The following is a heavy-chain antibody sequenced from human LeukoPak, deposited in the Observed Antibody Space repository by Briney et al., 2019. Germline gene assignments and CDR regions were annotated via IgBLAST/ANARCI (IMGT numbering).Heavy chain of an antibody. Sequence: SETLSLTCSVSSGSISSHYWNWIRQTSGKGLDWIGYIHYSGSTNYNPSLKSRITISIDTSNNQFSLKLSSVTAADTAVYYCAGFTQYYDFWSGAFDIWGQGTMVTVSS. V-gene: IGHV4-59*11. J-gene: IGHJ3*02. CDR3: AGFTQYYDFWSGAFDI. CDR1: SGSISSHY. D-gene: IGHD3-3*01. CDR2: IHYSGST.